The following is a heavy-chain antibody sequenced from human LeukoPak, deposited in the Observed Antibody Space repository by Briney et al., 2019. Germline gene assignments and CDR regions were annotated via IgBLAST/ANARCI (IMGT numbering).Heavy chain of an antibody. Sequence: GGSLRLSCAASGFTFRSYWMRWVRQAPGKGLEWVANIKQDGSEKNYVDSVKGRFTISRDNAKNSLYLQMNSLRAEDTAVYYCARGWVGATEFDYWGQGTLVTVSS. CDR3: ARGWVGATEFDY. CDR1: GFTFRSYW. D-gene: IGHD1-26*01. V-gene: IGHV3-7*01. CDR2: IKQDGSEK. J-gene: IGHJ4*02.